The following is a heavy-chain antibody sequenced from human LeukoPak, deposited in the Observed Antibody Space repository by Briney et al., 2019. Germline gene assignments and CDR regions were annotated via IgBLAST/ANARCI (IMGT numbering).Heavy chain of an antibody. V-gene: IGHV3-73*01. CDR2: IDKKDKGYATAT. D-gene: IGHD1-26*01. CDR3: TRDSGTYNWFDP. CDR1: GFTFSGSA. Sequence: GGSLRLSCVASGFTFSGSAIHWVRQSSGKGLEWVGQIDKKDKGYATATAYAASVKGRFTISRDDSINTAYLQMKSLKTEDTALYYCTRDSGTYNWFDPWGQGTLVTVSS. J-gene: IGHJ5*02.